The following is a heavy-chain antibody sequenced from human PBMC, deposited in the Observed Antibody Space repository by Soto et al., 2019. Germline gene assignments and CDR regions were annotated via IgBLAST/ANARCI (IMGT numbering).Heavy chain of an antibody. CDR2: IYYSGST. CDR3: ARVDILTGLTFWGLGPVGY. D-gene: IGHD3-9*01. J-gene: IGHJ4*02. CDR1: GGSISSGGYY. V-gene: IGHV4-31*03. Sequence: QVQLQESGPGLVKPSQTLSLTCTVSGGSISSGGYYWSWIRQHPGKGLEWIGYIYYSGSTYYNPSLKSRVTISVDTSKNQFSLKLSSVTAADTAVYYCARVDILTGLTFWGLGPVGYWGQGTLVTVSS.